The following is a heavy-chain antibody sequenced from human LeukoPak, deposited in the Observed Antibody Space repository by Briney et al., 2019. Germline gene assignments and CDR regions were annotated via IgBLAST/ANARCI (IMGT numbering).Heavy chain of an antibody. J-gene: IGHJ4*02. V-gene: IGHV3-30-3*01. D-gene: IGHD6-13*01. CDR2: ISYDGSNK. CDR3: ARDREGVAAAGTV. Sequence: PGGSLRLSCAASGFTFSSYAMHWVRQAPGKGLEWVAVISYDGSNKYYADSVKGRFTISRDNSKNTLYLQMNSLRAEDTAVYYCARDREGVAAAGTVWGQGTLVAVSS. CDR1: GFTFSSYA.